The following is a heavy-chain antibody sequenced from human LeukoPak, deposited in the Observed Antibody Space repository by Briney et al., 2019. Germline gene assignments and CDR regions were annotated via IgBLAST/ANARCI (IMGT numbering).Heavy chain of an antibody. CDR1: GYNFRTSW. J-gene: IGHJ4*02. V-gene: IGHV5-51*01. D-gene: IGHD5-18*01. CDR3: VRHLSGYGFDYRVLDS. Sequence: GESLKISCKGSGYNFRTSWIGWVRQMPGKGLEWMGFIYPGDSDTRYSPSFQGQVTISVDRSVNTAYLQWSSLKASDTAMYFCVRHLSGYGFDYRVLDSWGQGTLVTVSS. CDR2: IYPGDSDT.